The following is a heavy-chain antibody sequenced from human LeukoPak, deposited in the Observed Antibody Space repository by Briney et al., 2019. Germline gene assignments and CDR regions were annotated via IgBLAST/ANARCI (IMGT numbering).Heavy chain of an antibody. J-gene: IGHJ5*02. V-gene: IGHV3-23*01. CDR3: ARHGITISGVVTKRRGWFDP. D-gene: IGHD3-3*01. CDR1: GFTFSSYA. Sequence: PGGSLRLSCAASGFTFSSYAMSWVRQAPGKGLEWVSAISGSGGSTYYADSVKGRFTISRDNSKNTLYLQMNSLRAEDTAVYYCARHGITISGVVTKRRGWFDPWGQGTLVTVSS. CDR2: ISGSGGST.